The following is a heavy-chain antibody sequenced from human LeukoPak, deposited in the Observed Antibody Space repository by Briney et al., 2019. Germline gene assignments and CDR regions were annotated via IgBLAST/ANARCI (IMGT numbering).Heavy chain of an antibody. J-gene: IGHJ1*01. CDR1: GFTFSSSG. CDR2: IRLVGSIT. CDR3: AKDKLGYCTNGVCYTSEDFQR. Sequence: GGSLRLSGAAPGFTFSSSGMRWVRKAPGKGLGWVAFIRLVGSITYYADSVKGRFTISRDNSKNTLYLQMNSLRAEDTTGYYCAKDKLGYCTNGVCYTSEDFQRWGQSTLVTVSS. D-gene: IGHD2-8*01. V-gene: IGHV3-30*02.